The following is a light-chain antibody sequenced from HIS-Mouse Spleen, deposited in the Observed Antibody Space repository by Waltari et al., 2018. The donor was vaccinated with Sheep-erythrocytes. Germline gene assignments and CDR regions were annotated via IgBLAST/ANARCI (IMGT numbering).Light chain of an antibody. CDR3: QAWDSSTAV. Sequence: SYELTQPPSVSVSPGQTASIPCSGDKLGDKYACWYQQKPGQSPVLVIYQDSKRPSGITERFSGSNSGNTATLTISGTQAMDEADYDCQAWDSSTAVFGGGTKLTVL. V-gene: IGLV3-1*01. J-gene: IGLJ2*01. CDR2: QDS. CDR1: KLGDKY.